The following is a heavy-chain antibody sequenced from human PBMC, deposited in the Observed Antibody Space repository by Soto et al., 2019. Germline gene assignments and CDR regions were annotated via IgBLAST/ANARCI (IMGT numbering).Heavy chain of an antibody. Sequence: QVQLQQWGAGLLKPSETLSLTCAVYGGSFSAYYWSWIRQPPGKGLEWIGEINHSGSTNYNPSLKSQVTRSVDTSKNQCSLKLSSVTAADTAVYYCARGDYGDYFPFEYWGQGTLVTVSS. CDR3: ARGDYGDYFPFEY. J-gene: IGHJ4*02. CDR2: INHSGST. V-gene: IGHV4-34*01. D-gene: IGHD4-17*01. CDR1: GGSFSAYY.